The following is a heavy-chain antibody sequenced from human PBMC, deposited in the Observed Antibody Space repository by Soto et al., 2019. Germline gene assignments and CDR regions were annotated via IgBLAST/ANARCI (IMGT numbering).Heavy chain of an antibody. D-gene: IGHD3-10*01. V-gene: IGHV3-74*01. Sequence: GGSLRLSCAASGFTFSPFWMHWVRQAPGKGLVWVSHINSDGSTIVYADSVKGRFTISRDNAKNTLYLQMNSLRVEDTAVYFCARDRGTPDRFNLWGQGTMVTVSS. CDR2: INSDGSTI. CDR1: GFTFSPFW. CDR3: ARDRGTPDRFNL. J-gene: IGHJ3*01.